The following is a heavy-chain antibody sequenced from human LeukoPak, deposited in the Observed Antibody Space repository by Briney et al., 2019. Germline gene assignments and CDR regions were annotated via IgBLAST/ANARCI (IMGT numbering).Heavy chain of an antibody. D-gene: IGHD3-9*01. CDR2: VSHTGIT. J-gene: IGHJ4*02. CDR3: ARSGGLVAGFDWTPY. CDR1: AYSIATGFY. Sequence: SETLSLTCTVSAYSIATGFYWGWIRQPPGKGLEWIATVSHTGITSYNPSLESRVTMSTDILKNQFSLNLTSVTAADTAVYYCARSGGLVAGFDWTPYWGQGTRVTVSS. V-gene: IGHV4-38-2*02.